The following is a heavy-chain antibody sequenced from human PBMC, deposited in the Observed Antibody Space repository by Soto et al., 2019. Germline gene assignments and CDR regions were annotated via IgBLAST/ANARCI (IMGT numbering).Heavy chain of an antibody. CDR1: GGTFSSYA. CDR3: ASSPVGAKEGRAFDI. D-gene: IGHD1-26*01. J-gene: IGHJ3*02. V-gene: IGHV1-69*01. Sequence: SVKVSCNASGGTFSSYAISWVRQAPGQGLEWMGGIIPIFGTANYAQKFQGRVTITADESTSTAYMELSSLRSEDTAVYYCASSPVGAKEGRAFDIWGEGTIVTVSS. CDR2: IIPIFGTA.